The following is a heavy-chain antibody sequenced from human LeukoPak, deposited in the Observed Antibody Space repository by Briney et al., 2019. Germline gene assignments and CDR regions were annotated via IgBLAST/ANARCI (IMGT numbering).Heavy chain of an antibody. CDR2: ISGSGGST. J-gene: IGHJ4*02. V-gene: IGHV3-23*01. Sequence: GGSLRLSCAASGFTFSSYAMSWVRQAPGKGLEWVSAISGSGGSTYYADSVKGRFTISRDNSKNTLYLQMNSLRAEDTAVYYCAKAVGEFCTKGLCYPLDYWGREPWVTVSS. CDR3: AKAVGEFCTKGLCYPLDY. CDR1: GFTFSSYA. D-gene: IGHD2-8*01.